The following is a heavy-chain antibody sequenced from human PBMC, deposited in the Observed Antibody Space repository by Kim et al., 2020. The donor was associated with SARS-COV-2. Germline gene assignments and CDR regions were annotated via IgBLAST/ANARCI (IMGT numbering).Heavy chain of an antibody. V-gene: IGHV3-74*01. D-gene: IGHD1-26*01. CDR1: GFTFTNFW. J-gene: IGHJ4*01. CDR3: VRGGGSNSFLID. Sequence: GGSLRLSCAASGFTFTNFWMHWVRQAPGKGLVWVSRIKNDGSETNYADSVKGRFTISRDNGKNTLYLQMNSLRSEDTAMYYCVRGGGSNSFLIDWGQGILVTVSS. CDR2: IKNDGSET.